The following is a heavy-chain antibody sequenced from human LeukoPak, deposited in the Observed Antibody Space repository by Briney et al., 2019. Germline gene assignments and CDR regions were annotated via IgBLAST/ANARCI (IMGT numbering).Heavy chain of an antibody. CDR2: IKQDGNEK. Sequence: PGGSLRLSCAASGFRFNTYWMSWVRQAPGKGLEWVANIKQDGNEKYYADSVKGRFTISRDNGKNSLDLQMNSLRAEDTAVYYCAREVQLERLGFGKEGSAFDYWGQGTLVTVSS. V-gene: IGHV3-7*01. D-gene: IGHD1-1*01. J-gene: IGHJ4*02. CDR1: GFRFNTYW. CDR3: AREVQLERLGFGKEGSAFDY.